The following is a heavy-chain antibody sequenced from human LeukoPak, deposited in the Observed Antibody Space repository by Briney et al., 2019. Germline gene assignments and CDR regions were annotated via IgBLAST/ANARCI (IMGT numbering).Heavy chain of an antibody. J-gene: IGHJ4*02. CDR3: ATNYYDFWGGYKD. D-gene: IGHD3-3*01. CDR1: GFTFSSYA. CDR2: ISGSGGST. V-gene: IGHV3-23*01. Sequence: GGSLRLSCAASGFTFSSYAMSWVRQAPGKGLEWVSAISGSGGSTYYAGSVKGRFTISRDNSKNTLYLQMNSLRAEDTAVYYCATNYYDFWGGYKDWGQGTLVTVSS.